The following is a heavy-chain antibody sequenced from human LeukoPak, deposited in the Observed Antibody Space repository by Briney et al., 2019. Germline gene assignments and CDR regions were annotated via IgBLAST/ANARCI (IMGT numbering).Heavy chain of an antibody. Sequence: GGSLRLSCAASGFTFSSYAMSWVRQAPGKGLEWVSAISGSGGSTYYADSVKGRFTISRDNSKNTLYLQMNSLRAEDTAVYYCAKDLPSAILSKNWFDPWGQGTLVTVSS. D-gene: IGHD2/OR15-2a*01. CDR1: GFTFSSYA. CDR3: AKDLPSAILSKNWFDP. V-gene: IGHV3-23*01. J-gene: IGHJ5*02. CDR2: ISGSGGST.